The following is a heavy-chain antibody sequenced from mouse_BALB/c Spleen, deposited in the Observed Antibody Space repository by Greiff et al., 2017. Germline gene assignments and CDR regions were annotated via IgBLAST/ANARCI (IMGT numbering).Heavy chain of an antibody. CDR1: GYSFTGYF. D-gene: IGHD2-1*01. Sequence: EVKLMESGPELVKPGASVKISCKASGYSFTGYFMNWVKQSHGKSLEWIGRINPYNGDTFYNQKFKGKATLTVDKSSSTAHMELLSLTSEDSAVYCCGRGGNYALGDYWGQGTTLTVSS. CDR2: INPYNGDT. CDR3: GRGGNYALGDY. V-gene: IGHV1-37*01. J-gene: IGHJ2*01.